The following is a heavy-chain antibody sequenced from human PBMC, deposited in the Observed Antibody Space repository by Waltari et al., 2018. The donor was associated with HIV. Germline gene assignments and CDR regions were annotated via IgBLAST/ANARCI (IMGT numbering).Heavy chain of an antibody. D-gene: IGHD6-13*01. Sequence: QVQLVQSGAEVKKPGASVKVSCKDSGYTFTSYVISWVRQAPGQGLEWMGWISVYNGHTNYAQKLQGRVTMTTDTSTSTAYMELRSLRSDDTAVYYCARGAAGYYYYVMDVWGQGTTVTVSS. CDR1: GYTFTSYV. V-gene: IGHV1-18*01. CDR3: ARGAAGYYYYVMDV. CDR2: ISVYNGHT. J-gene: IGHJ6*02.